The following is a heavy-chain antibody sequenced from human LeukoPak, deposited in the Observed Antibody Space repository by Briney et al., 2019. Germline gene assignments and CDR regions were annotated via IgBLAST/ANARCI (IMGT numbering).Heavy chain of an antibody. CDR1: GGSISSDPYY. CDR3: ASLIAVAGRPYLDY. CDR2: IYHTGNT. D-gene: IGHD6-19*01. V-gene: IGHV4-39*01. J-gene: IGHJ4*02. Sequence: PSETLSLTCTVSGGSISSDPYYWGWIRQSPGKGLEWIGSIYHTGNTYYNPSLKGRVTISVDTSKNQFSLRLTSMTAADSSVYYCASLIAVAGRPYLDYWGQGSLVTVSS.